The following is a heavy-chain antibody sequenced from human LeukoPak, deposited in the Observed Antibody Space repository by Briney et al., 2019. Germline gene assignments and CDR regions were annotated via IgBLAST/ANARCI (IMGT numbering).Heavy chain of an antibody. CDR3: ARNNYYDSSGYDY. D-gene: IGHD3-22*01. CDR1: GFTFSGSA. CDR2: ISDDSSHI. Sequence: PGGSLRLSCAASGFTFSGSAMHWVRQASGKGLEWISSISDDSSHIYYADSVKGRFAISRDNAKNSVYLQMNSLRAEDTAVYYCARNNYYDSSGYDYWGQGTLVTVSS. J-gene: IGHJ4*02. V-gene: IGHV3-21*01.